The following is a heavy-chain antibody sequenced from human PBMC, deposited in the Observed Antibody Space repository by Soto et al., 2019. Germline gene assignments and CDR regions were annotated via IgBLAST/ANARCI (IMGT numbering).Heavy chain of an antibody. CDR3: AGGGSLYYFDY. D-gene: IGHD3-10*01. CDR2: INHSGST. CDR1: GGSFSGYY. V-gene: IGHV4-34*01. J-gene: IGHJ4*02. Sequence: QVQLQQWGAGLLKPSETLSLTCAVYGGSFSGYYWSWIRQPPGKGLEWIGEINHSGSTNYNPSLKSRVTISVDTSKNQFSLKVSSVTAADTAGYYCAGGGSLYYFDYWGQGTLVTVSS.